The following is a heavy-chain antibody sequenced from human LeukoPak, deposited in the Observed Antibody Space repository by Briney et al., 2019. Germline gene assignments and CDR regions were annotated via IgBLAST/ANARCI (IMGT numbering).Heavy chain of an antibody. D-gene: IGHD3-22*01. CDR2: ISGSAGNT. J-gene: IGHJ4*02. CDR3: AKGKDTSGYYYDGSAYYYDY. Sequence: GGSLRLSCAASGFTFSTYAMSWGPQAPGKGLEWVSGISGSAGNTYYADSVKGRFTISRDNSKNTLYLQMNSLRAEDTALYYCAKGKDTSGYYYDGSAYYYDYWGQGTLVTVSS. V-gene: IGHV3-23*01. CDR1: GFTFSTYA.